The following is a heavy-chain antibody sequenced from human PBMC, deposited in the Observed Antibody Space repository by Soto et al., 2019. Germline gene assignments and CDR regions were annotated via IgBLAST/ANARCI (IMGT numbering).Heavy chain of an antibody. J-gene: IGHJ5*02. Sequence: ASVKVSCKASGYTFTSYGISWVRQAPGQGLEWMGWISACNGNTKYSQKFQGRVTMTRDTSASTAYMELSSLRSEDTAVYYCARDGGDCSSTSCYASENWFDPWGQGTLVTVSS. CDR2: ISACNGNT. CDR1: GYTFTSYG. CDR3: ARDGGDCSSTSCYASENWFDP. D-gene: IGHD2-2*01. V-gene: IGHV1-18*01.